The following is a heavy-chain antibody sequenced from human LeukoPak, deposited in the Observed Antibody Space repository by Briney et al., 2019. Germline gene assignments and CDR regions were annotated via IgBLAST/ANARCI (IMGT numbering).Heavy chain of an antibody. V-gene: IGHV3-23*01. D-gene: IGHD6-6*01. CDR2: ISGSGGST. CDR3: AARTPMSIAARPGDY. CDR1: GFTFSSYA. Sequence: PSGGSLRLSCAASGFTFSSYAMSWVRQAPGKGLEWVSAISGSGGSTYYADSVKGRFTISRDNSKNTLYLQMNSLRAEDTAVYYCAARTPMSIAARPGDYWGQGTLVTVSS. J-gene: IGHJ4*02.